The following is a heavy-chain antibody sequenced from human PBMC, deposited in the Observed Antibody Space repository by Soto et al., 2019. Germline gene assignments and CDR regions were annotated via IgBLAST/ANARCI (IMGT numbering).Heavy chain of an antibody. V-gene: IGHV1-69*02. D-gene: IGHD5-12*01. CDR2: IIPILGIA. CDR1: GGTFSSYT. CDR3: ARGTERRGLTYSGYVGRYYYYMDV. J-gene: IGHJ6*03. Sequence: ASVKVSCKASGGTFSSYTISWVRQAPGQGLEWMGRIIPILGIANYAQKFQGRVTITADKSTSTAYMELGSLRSEDTAVYYCARGTERRGLTYSGYVGRYYYYMDVWGKGTTVTVSS.